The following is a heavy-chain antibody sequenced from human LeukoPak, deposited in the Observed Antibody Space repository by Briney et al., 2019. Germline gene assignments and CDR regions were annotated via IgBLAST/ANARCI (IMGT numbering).Heavy chain of an antibody. CDR2: ISSSSSYI. D-gene: IGHD2-15*01. V-gene: IGHV3-21*01. Sequence: GGSLRLSCAAPGFTFSSYSMNWVRQAPGKGLEWVSSISSSSSYIYYADSVKGRFTISRDNAKNSLYLQMNSLRAEDTAVYYCATRVAGYCSGGSCFVGMDVWGQGTTVTVSS. J-gene: IGHJ6*02. CDR3: ATRVAGYCSGGSCFVGMDV. CDR1: GFTFSSYS.